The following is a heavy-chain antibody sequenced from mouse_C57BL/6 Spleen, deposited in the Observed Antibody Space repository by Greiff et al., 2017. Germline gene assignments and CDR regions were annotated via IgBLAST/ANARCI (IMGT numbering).Heavy chain of an antibody. V-gene: IGHV1-50*01. J-gene: IGHJ2*01. Sequence: VQLQQPGAELVKPGASVKLSCKASGYTFTSYWMQWVKQRPGQGLEWIGEIDPSDSYTNYNQKFKGKATLTVDTSSSTAYMQLSSLTSEDSAVYYCARGVTTDLDYWGQGTTLTVSS. D-gene: IGHD1-1*01. CDR2: IDPSDSYT. CDR3: ARGVTTDLDY. CDR1: GYTFTSYW.